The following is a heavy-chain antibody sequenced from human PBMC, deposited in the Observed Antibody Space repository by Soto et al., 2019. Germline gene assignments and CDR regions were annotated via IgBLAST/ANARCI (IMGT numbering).Heavy chain of an antibody. Sequence: QVQLQESGPGLVKPSQTLSLTCTVSGGSISSGGYYWSWIRQHPGKGLEWIGYIYYSGSTYYNPSLKSRVTISVDTSKNQFSLKLSSVTAADTAVYYCARHGVEIPRGYSGCFYPWGQGTLVTVSS. CDR2: IYYSGST. CDR3: ARHGVEIPRGYSGCFYP. J-gene: IGHJ5*02. D-gene: IGHD5-12*01. CDR1: GGSISSGGYY. V-gene: IGHV4-31*03.